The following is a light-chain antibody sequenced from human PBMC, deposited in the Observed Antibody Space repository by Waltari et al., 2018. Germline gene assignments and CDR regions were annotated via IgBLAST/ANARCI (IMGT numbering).Light chain of an antibody. J-gene: IGLJ2*01. V-gene: IGLV1-44*01. Sequence: QSVLTQPPSASGTPGQTVTISCSGLSPNIASNTVNWYQQVPGTAPKLLILSDDQRPPGVPDRFSGSKSGTSAALAISGLQSEDEAHYYCAVWEDSLNGPVFGGGTKLTVL. CDR2: SDD. CDR1: SPNIASNT. CDR3: AVWEDSLNGPV.